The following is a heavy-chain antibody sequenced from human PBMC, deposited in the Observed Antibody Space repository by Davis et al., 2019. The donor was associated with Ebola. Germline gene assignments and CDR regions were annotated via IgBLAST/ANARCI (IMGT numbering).Heavy chain of an antibody. J-gene: IGHJ4*02. CDR3: ARGARGVGATGAFDY. V-gene: IGHV1-18*04. CDR2: ISAYNGNT. Sequence: ASVKVSCKASGYTFTGYYMHWVRQAPGQGLEWMGWISAYNGNTNYAQKLQGRVTMTTDKSTRTAYMELSSLRSEDPAVYSWARGARGVGATGAFDYWGQGTLVTVSS. D-gene: IGHD1-26*01. CDR1: GYTFTGYY.